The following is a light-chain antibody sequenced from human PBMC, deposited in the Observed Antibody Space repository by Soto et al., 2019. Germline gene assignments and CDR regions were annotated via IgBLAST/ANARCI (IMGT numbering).Light chain of an antibody. Sequence: AIQMTQSPSSLSATVGETATITCRTSQGIRNDLGWYQQKPGRPPKVLIYSASNLQTGVPSRFSGSRSGTDFTLTISDLQPEDFATYYCLQDYRYPYTFGQGTRLEIK. CDR3: LQDYRYPYT. J-gene: IGKJ2*01. V-gene: IGKV1-6*01. CDR2: SAS. CDR1: QGIRND.